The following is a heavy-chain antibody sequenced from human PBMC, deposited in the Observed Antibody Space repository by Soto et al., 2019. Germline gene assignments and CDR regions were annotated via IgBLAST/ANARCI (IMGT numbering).Heavy chain of an antibody. D-gene: IGHD6-6*01. CDR3: ARDDGSSSSSHYYYYGMDV. V-gene: IGHV1-46*01. Sequence: QVQLVQSGAEVKKPGASVKVSCKASGYTFTSYYMHWVRQAPGQGLEWMGIINPSGGSTSYAQKFQGRVTITRDTSTSTVYMELSSLRSEDTALYYCARDDGSSSSSHYYYYGMDVWGQGTTVTVSS. CDR1: GYTFTSYY. CDR2: INPSGGST. J-gene: IGHJ6*02.